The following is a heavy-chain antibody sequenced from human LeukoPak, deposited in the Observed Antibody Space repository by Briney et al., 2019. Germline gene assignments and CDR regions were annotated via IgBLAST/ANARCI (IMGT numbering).Heavy chain of an antibody. V-gene: IGHV3-33*08. CDR2: IWYGGSNK. Sequence: GGSLRLSCAASGFTFSSYGMHWVRQAPGKGLEWVAVIWYGGSNKYYADSVKGRFTISRDNSKNTLYLQMNSLRAEDTAVYYCASPSTIGYSSAGYVLADAFDIWGQGTMVTVSS. CDR1: GFTFSSYG. J-gene: IGHJ3*02. D-gene: IGHD6-19*01. CDR3: ASPSTIGYSSAGYVLADAFDI.